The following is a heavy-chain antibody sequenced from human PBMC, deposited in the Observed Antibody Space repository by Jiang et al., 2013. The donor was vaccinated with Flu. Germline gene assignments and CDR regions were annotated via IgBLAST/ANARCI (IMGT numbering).Heavy chain of an antibody. CDR2: IYYSGGT. Sequence: GSGLVKPSETLSLTCTVSGGSVTYYYLTWIRQPPGKGLEWIGSIYYSGGTNYNPSLKSRVAISLDTSKNHLSLILNSVTAADTAVYYCARDPREMASIHDAFDVWGQGTTVTVSS. J-gene: IGHJ3*01. D-gene: IGHD5-24*01. CDR3: ARDPREMASIHDAFDV. CDR1: GGSVTYYY. V-gene: IGHV4-59*02.